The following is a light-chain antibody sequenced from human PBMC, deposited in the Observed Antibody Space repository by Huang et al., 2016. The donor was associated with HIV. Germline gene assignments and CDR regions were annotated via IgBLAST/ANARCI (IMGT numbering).Light chain of an antibody. CDR1: RSVSTN. CDR3: HQYNNWRLS. J-gene: IGKJ4*01. CDR2: GSS. Sequence: EIVMTQSPATLSVSPGQRVTLSCRANRSVSTNLAWYQQRHGQAPRLLIYGSSTRAPGIPARFSGSGSGTDISLTISSLQSEDFALHYCHQYNNWRLSFGGGTRV. V-gene: IGKV3-15*01.